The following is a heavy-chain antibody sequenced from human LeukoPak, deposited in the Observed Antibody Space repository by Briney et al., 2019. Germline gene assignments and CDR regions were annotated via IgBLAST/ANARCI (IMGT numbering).Heavy chain of an antibody. CDR1: GFTLSSYW. Sequence: PGGSLRLSCAASGFTLSSYWIHWVRQAPGEGLVWVSRINPDGSRTDYADSVKGRFTISRDNSKNTLYLQMNSLRAEDTAVYYCAKLTGGPNSQDGFDIWGQGTMVTVAS. CDR3: AKLTGGPNSQDGFDI. D-gene: IGHD2-15*01. CDR2: INPDGSRT. V-gene: IGHV3-74*01. J-gene: IGHJ3*02.